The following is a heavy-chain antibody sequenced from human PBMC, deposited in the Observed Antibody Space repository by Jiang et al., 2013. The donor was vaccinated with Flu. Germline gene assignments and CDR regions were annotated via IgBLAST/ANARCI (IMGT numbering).Heavy chain of an antibody. J-gene: IGHJ4*02. V-gene: IGHV4-30-4*08. CDR3: ARDGALRHCSRPGCNRPIDN. CDR1: GGSISSGDYY. Sequence: GPGLVKPSQTLSLTCTVSGGSISSGDYYWSWIRQHPGKGLEYIGYISYSGSTFYNPSLKSRLLISIDTSKSQFSLQLRSVTATDTAVYYCARDGALRHCSRPGCNRPIDNWGQGTLVTVSS. CDR2: ISYSGST. D-gene: IGHD2-2*02.